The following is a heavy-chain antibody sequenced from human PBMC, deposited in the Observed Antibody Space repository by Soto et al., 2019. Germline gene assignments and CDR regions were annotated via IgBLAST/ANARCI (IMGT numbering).Heavy chain of an antibody. D-gene: IGHD3-22*01. CDR3: ARANYYDSSRYPDYFDY. J-gene: IGHJ4*02. Sequence: GSPRLSRAAPGFTFSRYSMNWGRQAPGEGVEWVSYISSSSSNIYYADSVKGRFTISRDNAKNSLYLQMNSLRDEDTAVYYCARANYYDSSRYPDYFDYWGQGTLVTVSS. V-gene: IGHV3-48*02. CDR1: GFTFSRYS. CDR2: ISSSSSNI.